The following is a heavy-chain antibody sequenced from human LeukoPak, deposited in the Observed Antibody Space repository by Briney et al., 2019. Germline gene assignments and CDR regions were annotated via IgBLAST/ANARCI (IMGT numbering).Heavy chain of an antibody. V-gene: IGHV3-23*01. CDR3: ARGGISTAGLGY. D-gene: IGHD6-13*01. CDR1: GFSFGSYA. J-gene: IGHJ4*02. CDR2: INDGGHGT. Sequence: GGSLTLSCAASGFSFGSYAMSWVRQAPGKGLEWVSSINDGGHGTFQADSVKGRVTISRDNSKNTLSLQLNSLRAEDTATYYCARGGISTAGLGYWGQGTLVTVSS.